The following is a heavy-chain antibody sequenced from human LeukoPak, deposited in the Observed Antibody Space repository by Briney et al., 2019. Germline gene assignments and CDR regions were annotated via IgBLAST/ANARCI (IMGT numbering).Heavy chain of an antibody. Sequence: ASVKVSCKASGYTFTSYGISWVRQAPGQGLEWMGWIDANNGDTKSAQKFQGRVTMSRDTSISTAYMDLSSLSPDDAAVYYCARVPSSVTLYFFDYWGQGTLVTVSS. J-gene: IGHJ4*02. CDR2: IDANNGDT. CDR1: GYTFTSYG. CDR3: ARVPSSVTLYFFDY. V-gene: IGHV1-18*01. D-gene: IGHD4-11*01.